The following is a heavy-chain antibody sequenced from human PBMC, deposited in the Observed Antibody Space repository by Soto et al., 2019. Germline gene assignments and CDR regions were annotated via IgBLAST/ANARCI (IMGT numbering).Heavy chain of an antibody. CDR1: GYTFTSYD. D-gene: IGHD4-17*01. V-gene: IGHV1-8*01. J-gene: IGHJ5*02. Sequence: QVQLVQSGAEVKKPGASVKVSCKASGYTFTSYDINWVRQATGQGLEYLGWMNPNSGNKAYVQKFQGRVTMTWETSITTAYMELSSLRSEDTAVYFCARGIKYGAYSRWFDPWGQGTLVTVSS. CDR2: MNPNSGNK. CDR3: ARGIKYGAYSRWFDP.